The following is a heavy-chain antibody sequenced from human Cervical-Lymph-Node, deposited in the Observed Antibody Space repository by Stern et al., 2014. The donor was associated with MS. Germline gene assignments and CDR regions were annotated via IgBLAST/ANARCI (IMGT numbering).Heavy chain of an antibody. CDR2: IVVGSGNT. Sequence: QLVESGPEVRKPGTSVKVSCTASGFTFNNSAVQWVRQARGQRLEWIRVIVVGSGNTIYAQQFQERVTISRDMSTNTAYMALSSLRSEDTAVYYCATGILGATPLFAHWGQGSLVTVSS. D-gene: IGHD1-26*01. J-gene: IGHJ4*02. V-gene: IGHV1-58*01. CDR1: GFTFNNSA. CDR3: ATGILGATPLFAH.